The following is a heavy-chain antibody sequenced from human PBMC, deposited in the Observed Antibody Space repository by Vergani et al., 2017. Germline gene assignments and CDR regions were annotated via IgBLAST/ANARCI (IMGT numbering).Heavy chain of an antibody. V-gene: IGHV3-23*04. J-gene: IGHJ4*02. Sequence: EVQLVESGGGLVQPGGSLRLSCAASGFTFSSYSMNWVRQAPGKGLEWVSAISGSGGSTYYADSVKGRFTISRDNSKNTLYLQMNSLRAEDTAVYYCAKVEGMGVAYFDYWGQGTLVTVSS. D-gene: IGHD2-21*01. CDR2: ISGSGGST. CDR3: AKVEGMGVAYFDY. CDR1: GFTFSSYS.